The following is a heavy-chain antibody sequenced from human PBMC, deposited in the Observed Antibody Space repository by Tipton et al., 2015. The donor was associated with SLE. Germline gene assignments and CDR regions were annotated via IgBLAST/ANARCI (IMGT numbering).Heavy chain of an antibody. D-gene: IGHD6-6*01. Sequence: SLRLSCAASGFTFSSYAMHWVRQAPGKGLEWVAVISYDGSNKYYADSVKGRFTISRDNSKNTLYLQMNSLKTEDTAVYYCTTDITSIAARLDAFDIWGQGTMVTVSS. CDR2: ISYDGSNK. CDR3: TTDITSIAARLDAFDI. J-gene: IGHJ3*02. CDR1: GFTFSSYA. V-gene: IGHV3-30*04.